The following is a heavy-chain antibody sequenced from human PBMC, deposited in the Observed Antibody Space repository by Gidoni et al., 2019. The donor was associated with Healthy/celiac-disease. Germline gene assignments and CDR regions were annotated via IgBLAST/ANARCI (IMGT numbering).Heavy chain of an antibody. CDR1: GFTFISCW. V-gene: IGHV3-7*01. CDR3: ARAGGCSSTSCQGWFDP. CDR2: RKKDGSEK. Sequence: EVQLVESEGGLVQPGGSLRLSCAASGFTFISCWMSWVRQDAGKGLEWVENRKKDGSEKYYVDSVKGRFTISRDNAKNSLYLQMNSLRAEDTAVYYCARAGGCSSTSCQGWFDPWGQGTLVTVSS. J-gene: IGHJ5*02. D-gene: IGHD2-2*01.